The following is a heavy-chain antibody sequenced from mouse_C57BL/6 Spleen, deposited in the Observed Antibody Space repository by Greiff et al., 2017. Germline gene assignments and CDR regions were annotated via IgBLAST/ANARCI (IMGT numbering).Heavy chain of an antibody. CDR1: GYSFTDYY. J-gene: IGHJ2*01. V-gene: IGHV1-39*01. CDR2: INPNYGAT. Sequence: VQLQQSGPELVKPGASVKISCKASGYSFTDYYMNWVKQSNGKSLEWIGVINPNYGATSYNQKFKGKATLTVDKSSSTAYMQLSSLTSEDSAVYYCGYDYDDDFAYWGQGTPLTVSA. CDR3: GYDYDDDFAY. D-gene: IGHD2-4*01.